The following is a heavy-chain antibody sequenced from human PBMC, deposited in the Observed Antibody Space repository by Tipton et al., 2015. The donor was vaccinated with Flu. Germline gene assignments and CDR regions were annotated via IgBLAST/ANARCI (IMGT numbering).Heavy chain of an antibody. V-gene: IGHV3-11*01. D-gene: IGHD3-3*01. J-gene: IGHJ6*02. Sequence: SLRLSCAASGFTFSDYYMSWIRQAPGKGLEWVSYISSSGSTIYNADSVKGRFIISRDNAKNSLYLQMNSLRAEDTAVYYCARDHETTLTIFGVVISRSLYGMDVWGQGTTVTVSS. CDR1: GFTFSDYY. CDR2: ISSSGSTI. CDR3: ARDHETTLTIFGVVISRSLYGMDV.